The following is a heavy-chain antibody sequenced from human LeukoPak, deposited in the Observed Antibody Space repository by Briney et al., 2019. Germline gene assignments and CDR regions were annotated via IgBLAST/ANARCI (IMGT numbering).Heavy chain of an antibody. CDR1: GFTFSSYE. J-gene: IGHJ4*02. D-gene: IGHD2-21*02. CDR2: ISSSGSTI. CDR3: ARGPRSPLTH. Sequence: GGSLRLSCAASGFTFSSYEMNWVRQAPGKGLEWVSYISSSGSTIYYADSVKGRFTISRDNAKNSLYLQMNSLRGEDTAVYYCARGPRSPLTHWGQGTLVTVSS. V-gene: IGHV3-48*03.